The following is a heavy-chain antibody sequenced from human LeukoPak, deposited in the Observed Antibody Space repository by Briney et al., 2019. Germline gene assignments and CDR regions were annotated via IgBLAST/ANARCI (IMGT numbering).Heavy chain of an antibody. J-gene: IGHJ5*02. CDR2: ISSSGSTI. Sequence: PGGSLRLSCAASGFTFSSYWMSWVRQAPGKGLEWVSYISSSGSTIYYADSVKGRFTISRDNSKNTLYLQMNSLRAEDTAVYYCAKDRRITMIRGVIRRDWFDPWGQGTLVTVSS. CDR3: AKDRRITMIRGVIRRDWFDP. V-gene: IGHV3-48*01. D-gene: IGHD3-10*01. CDR1: GFTFSSYW.